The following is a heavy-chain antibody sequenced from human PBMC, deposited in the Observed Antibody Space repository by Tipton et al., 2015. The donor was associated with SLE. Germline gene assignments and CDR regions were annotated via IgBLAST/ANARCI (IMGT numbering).Heavy chain of an antibody. CDR2: IYSDGSST. Sequence: SLRLSCAASGFSFSDYWMHWVRQAPGKGLVWVSRIYSDGSSTNYADSVKGRFTISRDNAKSTLYLQMNSLRAEDTAVYYCGSTTTDYGMDVWGQGTTVTVSS. V-gene: IGHV3-74*01. J-gene: IGHJ6*02. D-gene: IGHD2/OR15-2a*01. CDR3: GSTTTDYGMDV. CDR1: GFSFSDYW.